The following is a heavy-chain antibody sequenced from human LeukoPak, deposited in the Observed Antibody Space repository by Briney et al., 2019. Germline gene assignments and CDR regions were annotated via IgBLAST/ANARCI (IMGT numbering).Heavy chain of an antibody. CDR1: GYTFTSYD. CDR3: ATVGVYCGGDCYSVY. J-gene: IGHJ4*02. D-gene: IGHD2-21*02. V-gene: IGHV1-8*01. Sequence: ASVKVSCKASGYTFTSYDINWVRQATGQGLEWMGWMNPNSGNTGYAQKFQGRVTMTRNTSISTAYMELSSLRSEDTAVYYCATVGVYCGGDCYSVYWGQGTLVTVSS. CDR2: MNPNSGNT.